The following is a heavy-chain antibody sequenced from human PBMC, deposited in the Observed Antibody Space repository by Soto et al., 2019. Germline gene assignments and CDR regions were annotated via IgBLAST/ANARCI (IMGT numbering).Heavy chain of an antibody. D-gene: IGHD6-19*01. J-gene: IGHJ4*02. CDR3: TRDREKQWLYPGH. CDR2: IRSKAYGETT. CDR1: GFTFSSYA. Sequence: GESLKISCAASGFTFSSYAMSWGRQAPWKGLEWVGFIRSKAYGETTEYAASVKGRFTISRDDSKSIAYLQMNSLKTEDTAVYYCTRDREKQWLYPGHWGQGTLVTVSS. V-gene: IGHV3-49*04.